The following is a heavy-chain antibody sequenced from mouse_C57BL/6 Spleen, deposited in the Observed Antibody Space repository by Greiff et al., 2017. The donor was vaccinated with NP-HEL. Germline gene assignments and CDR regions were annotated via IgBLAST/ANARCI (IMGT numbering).Heavy chain of an antibody. CDR3: ARYNDGYYFDY. V-gene: IGHV7-3*01. CDR1: GFTFTDYY. D-gene: IGHD2-3*01. CDR2: IRNKANGYTT. Sequence: EVNLVESGGGLVQPGGSLSLSCAASGFTFTDYYMSWVRQPPGKALEWLGFIRNKANGYTTEYSASVKGRFTISRDNSQSILYLQMNALGAEDSATYYCARYNDGYYFDYWGQGTTLTVSS. J-gene: IGHJ2*01.